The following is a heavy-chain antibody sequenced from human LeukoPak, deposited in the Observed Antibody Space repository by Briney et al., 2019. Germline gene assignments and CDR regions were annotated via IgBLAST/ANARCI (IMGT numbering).Heavy chain of an antibody. J-gene: IGHJ6*03. CDR2: IYYSGST. CDR3: ARASKDIVVVPAATPAEGYYYYYYMDV. Sequence: SETLSLTCTVSGGSISSYYWSWIRQPPGKGLEWIGYIYYSGSTNYNPSLKSRVTISVDTSKNQFSLKLSSVTAADTAVYYCARASKDIVVVPAATPAEGYYYYYYMDVWGKGTTVTVSS. V-gene: IGHV4-59*01. CDR1: GGSISSYY. D-gene: IGHD2-2*01.